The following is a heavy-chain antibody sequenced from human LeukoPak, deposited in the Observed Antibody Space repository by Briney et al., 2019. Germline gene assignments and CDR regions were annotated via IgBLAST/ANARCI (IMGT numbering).Heavy chain of an antibody. D-gene: IGHD3-16*01. Sequence: ASAKVSCKASGYQFTDDYMHWVRQAPGQGLEFMGWINPDSGFTNYAQKFKGRVTMTRDTSISTAYLEVRSLTSDDTAVYYCAPTAEAYTSWWKVWGQGTLVTVSS. CDR1: GYQFTDDY. CDR2: INPDSGFT. V-gene: IGHV1-2*02. CDR3: APTAEAYTSWWKV. J-gene: IGHJ4*02.